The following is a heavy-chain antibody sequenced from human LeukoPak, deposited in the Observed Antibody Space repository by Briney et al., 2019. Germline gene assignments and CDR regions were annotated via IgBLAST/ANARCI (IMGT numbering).Heavy chain of an antibody. Sequence: NLGASLKISWKCSGYSFTSYWISWVRQLPGKRQEWMGRIDPSGSYINYSPSLQGHVIISADKSISTAYLRWSSLKASDTAMYYCARHPDLSYYYGSGSTFDYWGQGTLVTVPS. V-gene: IGHV5-10-1*01. CDR1: GYSFTSYW. CDR3: ARHPDLSYYYGSGSTFDY. D-gene: IGHD3-10*01. J-gene: IGHJ4*02. CDR2: IDPSGSYI.